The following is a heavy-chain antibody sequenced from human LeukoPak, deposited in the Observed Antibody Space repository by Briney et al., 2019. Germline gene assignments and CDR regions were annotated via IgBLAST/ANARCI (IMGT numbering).Heavy chain of an antibody. CDR2: IHYSGST. D-gene: IGHD6-13*01. J-gene: IGHJ4*02. CDR3: ARGPPGYSSSWYLDY. Sequence: SETLSLTCTVSGGSISSYYWSWIWQPPGKGLEWIGYIHYSGSTNYNPSLKSRVTISVDTSKNQFSLKLSSVTAADTAVYYCARGPPGYSSSWYLDYWGQGTLVTVSS. V-gene: IGHV4-59*12. CDR1: GGSISSYY.